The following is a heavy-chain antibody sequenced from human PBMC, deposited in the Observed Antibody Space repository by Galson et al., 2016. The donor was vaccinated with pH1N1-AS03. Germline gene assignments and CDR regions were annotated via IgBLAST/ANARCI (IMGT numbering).Heavy chain of an antibody. D-gene: IGHD2-2*01. V-gene: IGHV1-2*04. J-gene: IGHJ6*02. Sequence: SVKVSCKASGYIFTGFYVHWVRQAPGQGLEWMGWTNTDSGVTNYAQKFEAWVTMTRDTSVSTAYMELYGLKSADTAVYYCARDPRGPCTSAPCPTTYYFGMDVWGQGTTVIVSS. CDR3: ARDPRGPCTSAPCPTTYYFGMDV. CDR2: TNTDSGVT. CDR1: GYIFTGFY.